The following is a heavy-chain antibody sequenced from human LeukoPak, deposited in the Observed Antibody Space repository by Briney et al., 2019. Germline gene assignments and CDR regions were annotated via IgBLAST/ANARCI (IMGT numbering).Heavy chain of an antibody. V-gene: IGHV1-46*01. D-gene: IGHD2/OR15-2a*01. Sequence: ASVTVSCKASGYTFTSYYMHWVRQAPGQGLEWMGIINPSGGSTSYAQKFQGRVTMTRDTSTSTVYMELSSLRSEDTAVYYCARDVIRDAFDIWGQGTMVTVSS. CDR3: ARDVIRDAFDI. CDR1: GYTFTSYY. J-gene: IGHJ3*02. CDR2: INPSGGST.